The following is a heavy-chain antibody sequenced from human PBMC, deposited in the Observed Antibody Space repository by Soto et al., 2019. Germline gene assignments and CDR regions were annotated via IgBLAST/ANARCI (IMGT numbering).Heavy chain of an antibody. CDR2: VSYDGKVK. D-gene: IGHD6-6*01. Sequence: PGACLRLSCACPGYTFGNPGMQWLRQAPGKGLEWVAVVSYDGKVKIYVDSVKGRFTISRDNSRDTLDLEMNSLRVEDTAVYYCVKEVGPRPPCDYWGQGALVTVSS. CDR1: GYTFGNPG. V-gene: IGHV3-30*18. CDR3: VKEVGPRPPCDY. J-gene: IGHJ4*02.